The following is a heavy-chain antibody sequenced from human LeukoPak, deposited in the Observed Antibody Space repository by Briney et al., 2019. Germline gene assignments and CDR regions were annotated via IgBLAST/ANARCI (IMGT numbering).Heavy chain of an antibody. CDR2: IYYSGST. CDR3: ARGRLGATDAFDI. D-gene: IGHD1-26*01. J-gene: IGHJ3*02. Sequence: SETLSLTCTVSGGSISSYYWSWIRQPPGKGLEWIGYIYYSGSTNYNPSLKSRVTISVDTSENQFSLKLSSVTAADTAVYYCARGRLGATDAFDIWGQGTMVTVSS. V-gene: IGHV4-59*01. CDR1: GGSISSYY.